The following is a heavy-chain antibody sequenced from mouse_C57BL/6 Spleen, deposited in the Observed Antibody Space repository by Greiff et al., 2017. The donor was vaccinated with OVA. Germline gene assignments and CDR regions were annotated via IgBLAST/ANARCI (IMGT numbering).Heavy chain of an antibody. CDR2: INYDGSST. Sequence: DVQLVESEGGLVQPGSSMKLSCTASGFTFSDYYMAWVRQVPEKGLEWVANINYDGSSTYYLDSLKSRFIISRDNAKNILYLQMSSLKSEDTATYYCARDQYYGSSYWYFDVWGTGTTVTVSS. CDR3: ARDQYYGSSYWYFDV. J-gene: IGHJ1*03. V-gene: IGHV5-16*01. CDR1: GFTFSDYY. D-gene: IGHD1-1*01.